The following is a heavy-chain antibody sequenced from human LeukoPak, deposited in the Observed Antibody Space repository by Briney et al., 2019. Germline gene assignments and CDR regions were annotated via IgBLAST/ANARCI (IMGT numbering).Heavy chain of an antibody. CDR3: ARLGYDSSGYYYADSVDY. CDR1: GGSISSSSYY. V-gene: IGHV4-39*01. CDR2: IYYSGST. D-gene: IGHD3-22*01. J-gene: IGHJ4*02. Sequence: PSETLSLTCTVSGGSISSSSYYWGWIRQPPGKGLEWIGSIYYSGSTYYNPSLKSRVTISVDTSKNQFSLKLSSVTAADTAVYYCARLGYDSSGYYYADSVDYWGQGALITVSS.